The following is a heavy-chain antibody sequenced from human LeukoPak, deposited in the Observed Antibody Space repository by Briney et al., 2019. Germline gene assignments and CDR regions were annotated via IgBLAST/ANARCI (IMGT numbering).Heavy chain of an antibody. CDR1: GFTFSSYA. J-gene: IGHJ4*02. Sequence: PGGSLRLSCAASGFTFSSYAMSWVRQAPGKGLEWVSAIRGSGGSTYYADSVKGRFTISRDNSKNTLYLQMNSLRAEDTAVYYCAKSPRGVNLNFDYWGQGTLVTVSS. V-gene: IGHV3-23*01. D-gene: IGHD3-10*01. CDR2: IRGSGGST. CDR3: AKSPRGVNLNFDY.